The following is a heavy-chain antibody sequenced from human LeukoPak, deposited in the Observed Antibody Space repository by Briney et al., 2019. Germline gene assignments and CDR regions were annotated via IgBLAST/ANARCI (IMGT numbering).Heavy chain of an antibody. V-gene: IGHV4-4*09. J-gene: IGHJ3*01. CDR1: ARCIRADH. D-gene: IGHD1-1*01. CDR2: MHDSGSA. CDR3: ARWKMRYLAFDV. Sequence: PSETLFLTCRLPARCIRADHWMRMPQPPGKGLEWIGYMHDSGSAGYNSSLRSRVAISVDTSKHQFSLKHRSAIGADTAVYFCARWKMRYLAFDVWGQGTMISVSS.